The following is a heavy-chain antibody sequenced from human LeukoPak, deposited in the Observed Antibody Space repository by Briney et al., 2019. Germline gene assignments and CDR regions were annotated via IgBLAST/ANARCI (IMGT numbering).Heavy chain of an antibody. D-gene: IGHD1-26*01. J-gene: IGHJ4*02. V-gene: IGHV4-61*08. CDR1: GGSISSGGYY. CDR2: IYASGST. CDR3: AREIGGATRFDY. Sequence: SETLSLTCTVSGGSISSGGYYWSWIRQHPGKGLEWIGRIYASGSTNYNPSLGSRVTMLVDTSKKQFSLKLSSVTAADTAVYYCAREIGGATRFDYWGQGTLVTVSS.